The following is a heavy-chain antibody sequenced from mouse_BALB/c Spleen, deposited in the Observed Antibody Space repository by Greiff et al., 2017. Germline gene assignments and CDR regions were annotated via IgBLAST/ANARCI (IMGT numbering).Heavy chain of an antibody. CDR1: GYSFTSYY. V-gene: IGHV1S135*01. Sequence: EVQGVESGPELMKPGASVKISCKASGYSFTSYYMHWVKQSHGKSLEWIGYIAPFNGGTSYNQNFKGKATLTVDKSSSTAYMHLSSLTSEDYAVYYCASLLRPHYYAMDYWGQGTSVTVSS. CDR3: ASLLRPHYYAMDY. D-gene: IGHD1-2*01. J-gene: IGHJ4*01. CDR2: IAPFNGGT.